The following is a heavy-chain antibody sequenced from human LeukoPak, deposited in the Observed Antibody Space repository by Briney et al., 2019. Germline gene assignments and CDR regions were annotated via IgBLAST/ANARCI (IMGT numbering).Heavy chain of an antibody. CDR1: GFTFSSYS. CDR3: ARSSGYPFFDS. D-gene: IGHD3-22*01. J-gene: IGHJ5*01. Sequence: GGSLRLSCAASGFTFSSYSMNWVRQAPGGGLEWLSYITSTSNTIYYRDSVRGRFTNSRDNAKNSVYLQMNSLRADDTAVYYCARSSGYPFFDSWGQGTLVTVSS. CDR2: ITSTSNTI. V-gene: IGHV3-48*01.